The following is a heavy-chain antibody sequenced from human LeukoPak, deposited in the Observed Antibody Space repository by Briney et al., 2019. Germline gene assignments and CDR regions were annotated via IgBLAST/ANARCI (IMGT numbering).Heavy chain of an antibody. Sequence: GGSLRLSCAASGFTFSSYWMSWVRQAPGKGLEWVANIKQDGSEKYYVDSVKGRFTISRDNAKNSLHLQMNSLRAEDTAVYYCARDQSNYYDSNYDYWGQGTLVTVSS. J-gene: IGHJ4*02. CDR3: ARDQSNYYDSNYDY. D-gene: IGHD3-10*01. V-gene: IGHV3-7*01. CDR2: IKQDGSEK. CDR1: GFTFSSYW.